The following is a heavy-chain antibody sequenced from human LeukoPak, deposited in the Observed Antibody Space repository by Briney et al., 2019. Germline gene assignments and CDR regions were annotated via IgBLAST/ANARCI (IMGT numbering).Heavy chain of an antibody. CDR3: ARDKTYSSSWYGYDY. V-gene: IGHV3-7*03. J-gene: IGHJ4*02. D-gene: IGHD6-13*01. CDR1: EFTFSSYW. Sequence: GSLRLSCAASEFTFSSYWMSWVRQAPGKGLEWVANIKEDGSEKYYVDSVKGRFTISRDNARNSLYLQMNSLRAEDTAVYYCARDKTYSSSWYGYDYWGQGTLVTVSS. CDR2: IKEDGSEK.